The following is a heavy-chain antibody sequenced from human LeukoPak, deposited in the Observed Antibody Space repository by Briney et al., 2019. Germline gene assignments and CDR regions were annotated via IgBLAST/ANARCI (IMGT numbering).Heavy chain of an antibody. V-gene: IGHV4-59*12. CDR2: IYYSGST. J-gene: IGHJ4*02. CDR1: GGSISSYY. CDR3: SYASSRPNYYFDY. Sequence: SETLSLTCTVSGGSISSYYWSWIRQPPGKGLEWIGYIYYSGSTNYNPSLKSRVTISVDTSKNQFSLKLGSVTAADTAVYYCSYASSRPNYYFDYWGQGTLVTVSS. D-gene: IGHD2-2*01.